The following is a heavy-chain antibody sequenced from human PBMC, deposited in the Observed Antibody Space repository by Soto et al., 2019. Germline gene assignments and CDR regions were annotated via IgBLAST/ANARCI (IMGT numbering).Heavy chain of an antibody. V-gene: IGHV5-10-1*01. CDR1: VYSFTSYW. J-gene: IGHJ4*02. CDR3: ARSGDYAFDY. D-gene: IGHD4-17*01. Sequence: PGESLKIACKGSVYSFTSYWISWVRQMPGKGLEWMGRIDPSDSYTNYSPSFQGHVTISADKSISTAYLQWSSLKASDTAMYYCARSGDYAFDYWGQGTLVTVSS. CDR2: IDPSDSYT.